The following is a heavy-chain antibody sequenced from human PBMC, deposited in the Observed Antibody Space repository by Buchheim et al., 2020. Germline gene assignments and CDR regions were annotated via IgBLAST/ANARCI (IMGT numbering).Heavy chain of an antibody. V-gene: IGHV3-30*18. CDR2: ISYDGSNK. D-gene: IGHD6-19*01. Sequence: QVQLVESGGGVVQPGRSLRLSCAASGFTFSSYGMHWVRQAPGKGLEWVAVISYDGSNKYYADSVKGRFTISRDNSKNTLYLQMNSLRAEDTAVYYCAKVFSSGWYIYYYGMDVWGQGTT. J-gene: IGHJ6*02. CDR1: GFTFSSYG. CDR3: AKVFSSGWYIYYYGMDV.